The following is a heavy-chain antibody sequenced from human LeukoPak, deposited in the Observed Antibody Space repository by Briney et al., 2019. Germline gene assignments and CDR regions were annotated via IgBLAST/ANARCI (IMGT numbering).Heavy chain of an antibody. V-gene: IGHV3-7*01. D-gene: IGHD5-24*01. Sequence: PGGSLRLSCAASGFTFSSYEMNWVRQAPGKGLEWVANIKQDGSEKYYVDSVKGRFTISRDNAKNSLYLQMNSLRAEDTAVYYCARGEMATTLMYYFDYWGQGTLVTVSS. CDR1: GFTFSSYE. CDR3: ARGEMATTLMYYFDY. J-gene: IGHJ4*02. CDR2: IKQDGSEK.